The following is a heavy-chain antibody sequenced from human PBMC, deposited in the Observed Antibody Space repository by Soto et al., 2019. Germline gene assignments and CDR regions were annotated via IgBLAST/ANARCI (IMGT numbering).Heavy chain of an antibody. V-gene: IGHV4-31*03. Sequence: QVQLQESGPGLVKPSQTLSLTCTVSGGSISSGGYCWSWIRQHPGKGLEWIGYIYYSGSTYYNPSLKSRVTISVDTSKNQFSLKLSSVTAADTAVYYCARDSIQTGLDYWGQGTLVTVSS. CDR3: ARDSIQTGLDY. D-gene: IGHD2-2*02. CDR1: GGSISSGGYC. CDR2: IYYSGST. J-gene: IGHJ4*02.